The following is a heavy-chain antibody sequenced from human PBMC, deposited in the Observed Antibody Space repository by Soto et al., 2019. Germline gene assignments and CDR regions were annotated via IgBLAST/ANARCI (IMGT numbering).Heavy chain of an antibody. D-gene: IGHD3-10*01. CDR3: AREGYYSGSGSYSPPRYYGMDV. Sequence: ASVKVSCKASGYSFTTYGISWVRQAPGQGLEWMGWISDYNGNTNYEKKFQGRVTMTTDTSTRTAYMELKSLRSDDTAVYYCAREGYYSGSGSYSPPRYYGMDVGG. J-gene: IGHJ6*02. V-gene: IGHV1-18*01. CDR1: GYSFTTYG. CDR2: ISDYNGNT.